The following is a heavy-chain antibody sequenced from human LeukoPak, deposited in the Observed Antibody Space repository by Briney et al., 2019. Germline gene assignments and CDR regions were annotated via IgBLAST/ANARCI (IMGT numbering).Heavy chain of an antibody. CDR3: ARDGTYTDYDPVFDI. D-gene: IGHD5-12*01. V-gene: IGHV3-7*04. J-gene: IGHJ4*02. CDR1: GFTFSRFW. Sequence: GGSLRLSCAASGFTFSRFWMSWVRQAPGKGLEWVASIKQDGSEKYYVDSVKGRFTISRDNAKNSLYLQMNSLRAEDTAVFYCARDGTYTDYDPVFDIWGQGTLVTVSS. CDR2: IKQDGSEK.